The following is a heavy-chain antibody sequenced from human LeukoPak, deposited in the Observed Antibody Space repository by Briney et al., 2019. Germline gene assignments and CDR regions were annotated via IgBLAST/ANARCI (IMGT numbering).Heavy chain of an antibody. V-gene: IGHV3-48*03. D-gene: IGHD3-10*02. CDR1: GFTFSSHE. Sequence: GGSLRLSCAASGFTFSSHEMNWVRQAPGKGLEWISYISSSGSSIQYADCVKGRFTISRDNAKNSLYLQMNSLRAEDTAVYYCAELGITMIGGVWGKGTTVTISS. CDR3: AELGITMIGGV. J-gene: IGHJ6*04. CDR2: ISSSGSSI.